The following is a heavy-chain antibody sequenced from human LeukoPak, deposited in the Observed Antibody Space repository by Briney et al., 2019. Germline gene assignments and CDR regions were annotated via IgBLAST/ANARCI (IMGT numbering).Heavy chain of an antibody. V-gene: IGHV4-30-2*01. D-gene: IGHD3-10*01. J-gene: IGHJ6*02. CDR2: INHSGST. CDR3: ARRSGEFSPAFYYYYYGMDV. CDR1: GGSISSGGYY. Sequence: SQTLSLTCTVSGGSISSGGYYWSWIRQPPGKGLEWIGEINHSGSTNYNPSLKSRVTISVDTSKNQFSLKLSSVTAADTAVYYCARRSGEFSPAFYYYYYGMDVWGQGTTVTVSS.